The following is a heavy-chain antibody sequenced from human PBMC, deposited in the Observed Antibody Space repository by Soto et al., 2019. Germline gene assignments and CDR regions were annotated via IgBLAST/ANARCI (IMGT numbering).Heavy chain of an antibody. V-gene: IGHV1-69*13. Sequence: SVKVSCKASGGTFSSYAISWVRQAPGQGLEWLGGIIPIFGTANYAQKFQGRVTITADESTSTAYMELSSLGSEDTAVYYCARDRSMFRGVLGYYCYGMDVWGQGTTVTVSS. CDR3: ARDRSMFRGVLGYYCYGMDV. CDR1: GGTFSSYA. J-gene: IGHJ6*02. D-gene: IGHD3-10*01. CDR2: IIPIFGTA.